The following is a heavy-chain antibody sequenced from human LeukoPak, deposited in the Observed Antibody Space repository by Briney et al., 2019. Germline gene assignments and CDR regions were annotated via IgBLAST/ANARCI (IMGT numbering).Heavy chain of an antibody. J-gene: IGHJ4*02. CDR2: ISGSGGGT. D-gene: IGHD3-9*01. CDR1: GFTFSSYG. CDR3: AKVPYYDILPGYYLDY. Sequence: GGTLRLSCAASGFTFSSYGMSWVRQAPGKGLEWVSAISGSGGGTYYADSVKGRFTISRDNSKNTLYLQMNSLRAEDTAVYYCAKVPYYDILPGYYLDYWGQGTLVIVSS. V-gene: IGHV3-23*01.